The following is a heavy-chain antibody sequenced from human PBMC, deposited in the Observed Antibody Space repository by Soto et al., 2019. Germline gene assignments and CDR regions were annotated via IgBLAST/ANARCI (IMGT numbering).Heavy chain of an antibody. J-gene: IGHJ4*02. CDR3: ARDGAAAGTFDY. V-gene: IGHV1-69*08. CDR1: GGTFSSYT. D-gene: IGHD6-13*01. CDR2: IIPILGIA. Sequence: QVQLVQSGAEVKKPGSSVKVSCKASGGTFSSYTISWVRQAPRQGLEWMGRIIPILGIANYAQKFQGRVTITADKSTSTAYMELSSLRSEDTAVYYCARDGAAAGTFDYWGQGTLVTVSS.